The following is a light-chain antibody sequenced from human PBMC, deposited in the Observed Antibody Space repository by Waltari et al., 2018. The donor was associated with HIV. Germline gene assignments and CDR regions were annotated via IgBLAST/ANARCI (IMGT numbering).Light chain of an antibody. CDR1: QSVSSSY. Sequence: ETVLTQSPGTLSLSPGERATLSCRASQSVSSSYLAWYQHRPGLAPRLLIYGASSRATGIPDRFSGSGSGTDFTLTISRLEPEDFAVYYCQQYGSSSWTFGQGTKVDIK. J-gene: IGKJ1*01. V-gene: IGKV3-20*01. CDR3: QQYGSSSWT. CDR2: GAS.